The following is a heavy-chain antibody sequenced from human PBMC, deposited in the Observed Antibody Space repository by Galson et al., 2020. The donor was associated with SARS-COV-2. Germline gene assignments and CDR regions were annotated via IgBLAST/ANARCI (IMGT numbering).Heavy chain of an antibody. CDR2: MNPNSGNT. CDR1: GYTFTSDD. CDR3: ARAHTITIFGVVIRLPLDY. Sequence: ASVKVSCKASGYTFTSDDINWVRQATGQGLEWMGWMNPNSGNTGYAQKFQGRVTMTRNTSISTAYMELSSLRSEDTAVYYCARAHTITIFGVVIRLPLDYWGQGTLVTVSS. V-gene: IGHV1-8*01. J-gene: IGHJ4*02. D-gene: IGHD3-3*01.